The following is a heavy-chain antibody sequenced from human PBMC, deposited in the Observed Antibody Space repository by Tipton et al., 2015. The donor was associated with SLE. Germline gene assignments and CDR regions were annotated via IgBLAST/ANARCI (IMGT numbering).Heavy chain of an antibody. CDR2: IYYSGST. J-gene: IGHJ4*02. D-gene: IGHD6-19*01. Sequence: TLSLTCTVSGGSISSGGYYWSWIRQHPGKGLEWIGYIYYSGSTYYNPSLKSRVTISVDTSKNQFSLKLSSVTAADTAVYYCARVGSGWYTSAFDIWGQGTLVTVSS. CDR1: GGSISSGGYY. CDR3: ARVGSGWYTSAFDI. V-gene: IGHV4-31*03.